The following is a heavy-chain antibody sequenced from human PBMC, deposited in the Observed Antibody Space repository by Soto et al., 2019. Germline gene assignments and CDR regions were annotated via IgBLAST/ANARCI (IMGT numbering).Heavy chain of an antibody. CDR3: AKDTSSSPYYMDV. CDR2: ISGSTGTT. CDR1: GFTFSNFA. J-gene: IGHJ6*03. Sequence: EVQVLESGGGSVQPGGSLRLSCAASGFTFSNFAMSWVRHAPGKGLEWVSEISGSTGTTDYADSVKGRFIISRDNSKNTLHLQMNSLRAEDTAVYYCAKDTSSSPYYMDVWGKGTTVTVSS. V-gene: IGHV3-23*01. D-gene: IGHD2-2*01.